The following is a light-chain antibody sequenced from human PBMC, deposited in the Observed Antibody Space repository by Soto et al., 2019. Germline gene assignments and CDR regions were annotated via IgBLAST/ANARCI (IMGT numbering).Light chain of an antibody. CDR3: QQYGVSIT. CDR1: QSVSNNY. J-gene: IGKJ5*01. V-gene: IGKV3-20*01. CDR2: AAS. Sequence: EIVLTQSPGTLSLSPGGRATLSCRASQSVSNNYLAWYQQKPGQAPRLLIYAASSGATGIPDRFSGSGSGTDFTLTISRLEPEDFAVFYCQQYGVSITFGQGTRLEIK.